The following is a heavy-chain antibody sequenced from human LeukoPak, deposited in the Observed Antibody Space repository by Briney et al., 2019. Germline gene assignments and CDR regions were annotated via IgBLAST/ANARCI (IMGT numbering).Heavy chain of an antibody. Sequence: PSETLSLTCAVSGYSISSGYYWGWIRQPAGKGLEWIGRIYTSGSTNYNPSLKSRVTISVDTSKNQFSLKLSSVTAADTAVYYCAVGFWSGFDYWGQGTLVTVSS. CDR1: GYSISSGYY. CDR3: AVGFWSGFDY. D-gene: IGHD3-3*01. J-gene: IGHJ4*02. V-gene: IGHV4-38-2*01. CDR2: IYTSGST.